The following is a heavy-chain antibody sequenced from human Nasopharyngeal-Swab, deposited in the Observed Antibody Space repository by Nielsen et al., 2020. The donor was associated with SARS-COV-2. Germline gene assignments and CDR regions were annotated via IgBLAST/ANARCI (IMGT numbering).Heavy chain of an antibody. CDR2: ISYDGRNE. Sequence: SLRLSGAASGFTFSSYAMHWVRQAPGKGLEWVAVISYDGRNEYHADSVKGRCTISRDNSKKTLYLHMNSLSAEDTAVYYCARGDYGDYAGMGVDYWGQGTLVTVSS. V-gene: IGHV3-30*04. CDR1: GFTFSSYA. CDR3: ARGDYGDYAGMGVDY. J-gene: IGHJ4*02. D-gene: IGHD4-17*01.